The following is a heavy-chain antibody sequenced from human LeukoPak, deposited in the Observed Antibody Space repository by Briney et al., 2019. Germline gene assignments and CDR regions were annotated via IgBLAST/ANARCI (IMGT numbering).Heavy chain of an antibody. CDR1: GFTFSDYY. J-gene: IGHJ6*02. Sequence: GGSLRLSCAASGFTFSDYYMSWIRQAPGKGLEWVSYISSSGSTIYYADSVKGRFTISRDNAKNSLYLQMNSLRAEDTAVYYCARGDDYDFWSGYSKGPYYYYGMDVWGQGTTVTASS. CDR2: ISSSGSTI. V-gene: IGHV3-11*01. D-gene: IGHD3-3*01. CDR3: ARGDDYDFWSGYSKGPYYYYGMDV.